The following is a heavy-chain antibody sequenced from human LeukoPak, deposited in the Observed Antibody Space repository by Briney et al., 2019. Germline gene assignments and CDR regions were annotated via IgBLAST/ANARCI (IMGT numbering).Heavy chain of an antibody. Sequence: KPSETLSLTCTVSGGSISGYYWSWIRQPPGKGLEWIGEINHSGSTNYNPSLKSRVTISVDTSKNQFSLKLSSVTAADTAVYYCARVERNIVLMVYGNWFDPWGQGTLVTVSS. J-gene: IGHJ5*02. V-gene: IGHV4-34*01. CDR2: INHSGST. D-gene: IGHD2-8*01. CDR3: ARVERNIVLMVYGNWFDP. CDR1: GGSISGYY.